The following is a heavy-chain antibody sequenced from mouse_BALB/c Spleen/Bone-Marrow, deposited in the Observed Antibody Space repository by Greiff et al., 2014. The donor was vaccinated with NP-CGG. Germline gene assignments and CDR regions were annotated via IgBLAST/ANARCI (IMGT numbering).Heavy chain of an antibody. V-gene: IGHV5-12*02. D-gene: IGHD2-14*01. J-gene: IGHJ3*01. CDR1: GFTFSDYY. Sequence: EVKLLESGGGLVQPGGPLKLSCATSGFTFSDYYMYWVRQTPEKRLEWVAYISNGGGSTYYPDTVKGRFTISRDNAKNTLYLQMSRLKSEDTAMYYCARGLYYRPFAYWGQGTLVTVSA. CDR2: ISNGGGST. CDR3: ARGLYYRPFAY.